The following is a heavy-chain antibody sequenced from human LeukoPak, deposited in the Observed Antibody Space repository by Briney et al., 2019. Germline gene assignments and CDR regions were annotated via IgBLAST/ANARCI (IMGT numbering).Heavy chain of an antibody. V-gene: IGHV3-7*01. CDR1: GYSISSGYY. CDR2: IKQDGSEK. J-gene: IGHJ6*03. CDR3: ARVPGRGDGGYYYYYMDV. D-gene: IGHD1-14*01. Sequence: ETLSLTCTVSGYSISSGYYWGWIRQPPGKGLEWVANIKQDGSEKYYVDSVKGRFTISRDNAKNSLYLQMNSLRAEDTAVYYCARVPGRGDGGYYYYYMDVWGKGTTVTVSS.